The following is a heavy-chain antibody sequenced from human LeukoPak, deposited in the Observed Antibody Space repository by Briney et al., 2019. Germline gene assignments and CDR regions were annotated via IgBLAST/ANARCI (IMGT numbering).Heavy chain of an antibody. CDR3: ARAPHKYYYDSSGYNYYYYYYMDV. Sequence: GGSLRLSCAASGFTVSSNYMSWVRQAPGKGLEWASVIYSGGSTSYADSVKGRFTISRDNSKNTLYLQMNSLRAEDTAVYYCARAPHKYYYDSSGYNYYYYYYMDVWGKGTTVTVSS. CDR2: IYSGGST. D-gene: IGHD3-22*01. J-gene: IGHJ6*03. CDR1: GFTVSSNY. V-gene: IGHV3-53*01.